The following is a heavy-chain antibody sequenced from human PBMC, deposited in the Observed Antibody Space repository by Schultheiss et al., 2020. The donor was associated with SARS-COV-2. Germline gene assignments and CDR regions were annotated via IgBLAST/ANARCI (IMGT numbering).Heavy chain of an antibody. CDR3: ARGDVTTGYYGMDV. CDR1: GGTFSSYA. D-gene: IGHD1-14*01. J-gene: IGHJ6*02. V-gene: IGHV1-46*03. CDR2: INPNSGST. Sequence: ASVKVSCKASGGTFSSYAISWVRQAPGQGLEWMGIINPNSGSTSYAQKFQGRVTMTRDTSTSTVYMELSSMRSEDTAVYYCARGDVTTGYYGMDVWGQGTTVTVSS.